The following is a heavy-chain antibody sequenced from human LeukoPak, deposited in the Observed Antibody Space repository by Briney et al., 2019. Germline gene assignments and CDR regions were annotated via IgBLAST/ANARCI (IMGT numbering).Heavy chain of an antibody. CDR1: GGSISINNYY. CDR2: IYYSGNT. Sequence: SETLSLTCTVSGGSISINNYYWGWIRQTPGEGLEWIGNIYYSGNTYYSPSLKSRVTISIDTSKNQFSLMLSSVTAADTAVYYCARRMGAGNWFDPWGQGTLVTVSS. V-gene: IGHV4-39*01. CDR3: ARRMGAGNWFDP. D-gene: IGHD1-26*01. J-gene: IGHJ5*02.